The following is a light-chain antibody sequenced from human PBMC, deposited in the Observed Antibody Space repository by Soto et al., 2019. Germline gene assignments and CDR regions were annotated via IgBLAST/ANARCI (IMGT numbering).Light chain of an antibody. Sequence: AIRMTQSPSSLSASTGDRVTITCRASQGISSYLAWYQQKPGKAPKLLIYAASTLQSGVPSRFSGSGSGTDFTLTFSCLQSEDFATYYCQQYYSYPWTCGQGTKVEIK. CDR3: QQYYSYPWT. CDR1: QGISSY. CDR2: AAS. J-gene: IGKJ1*01. V-gene: IGKV1-8*01.